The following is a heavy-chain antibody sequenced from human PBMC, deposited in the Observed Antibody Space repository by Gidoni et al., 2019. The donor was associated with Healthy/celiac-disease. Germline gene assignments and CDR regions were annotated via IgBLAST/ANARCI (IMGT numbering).Heavy chain of an antibody. V-gene: IGHV4-39*07. D-gene: IGHD3-22*01. CDR1: GGSISSSSYY. J-gene: IGHJ4*02. Sequence: QLQLQESGPGLVTPSETLSLTCTVSGGSISSSSYYWGWIRQPPGKGLEWIGSIYYSGSTYYNPSLKSRVTISVDTSKNQFSLKLSSVTAADTAVYYCARVRYYDSFDYWGQGTLVTVSS. CDR2: IYYSGST. CDR3: ARVRYYDSFDY.